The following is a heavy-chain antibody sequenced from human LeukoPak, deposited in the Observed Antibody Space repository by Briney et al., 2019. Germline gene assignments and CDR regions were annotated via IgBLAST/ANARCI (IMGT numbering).Heavy chain of an antibody. CDR2: IYYSGST. V-gene: IGHV4-31*02. D-gene: IGHD6-6*01. CDR3: ARGSPTYSSSSIFNWFDP. J-gene: IGHJ5*02. Sequence: LRLSCAASGFTFSSYGMHWVRQAPGKGLEWIGYIYYSGSTYYNPSLKSRVTISVDTSKNQFSLKLSSVTAADTAVYYCARGSPTYSSSSIFNWFDPWGQGTLVTVSS. CDR1: GFTFSSYG.